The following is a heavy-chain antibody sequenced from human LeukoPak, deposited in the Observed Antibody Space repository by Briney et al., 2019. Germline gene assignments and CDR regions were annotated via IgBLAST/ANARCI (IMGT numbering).Heavy chain of an antibody. CDR2: IYYSGST. V-gene: IGHV4-59*06. Sequence: KSSETLSLTCTVSGGSISSYYWSWIRQHPGKGLEWIGYIYYSGSTYYNPSLKSRVTISVDTSKNQFSLKLSSVTAADTAVYYWARSNYAFWSANYQKGLYFEHRGPGTLVPV. J-gene: IGHJ4*01. CDR3: ARSNYAFWSANYQKGLYFEH. CDR1: GGSISSYY. D-gene: IGHD3-3*01.